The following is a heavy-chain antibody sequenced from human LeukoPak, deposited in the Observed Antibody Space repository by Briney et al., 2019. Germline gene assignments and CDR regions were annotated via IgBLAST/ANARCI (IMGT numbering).Heavy chain of an antibody. V-gene: IGHV3-7*01. CDR3: ARGILTGLDYFDY. Sequence: PGGSLRLSCAASGFTFSNYWMTWVRQAPGKGLEWVANIKKDGSEKNYVDSVKGRFTISRDNAKNSLYLQMNSLRAEDTAVYYCARGILTGLDYFDYWGQGTLVTVSS. D-gene: IGHD3-9*01. J-gene: IGHJ4*02. CDR2: IKKDGSEK. CDR1: GFTFSNYW.